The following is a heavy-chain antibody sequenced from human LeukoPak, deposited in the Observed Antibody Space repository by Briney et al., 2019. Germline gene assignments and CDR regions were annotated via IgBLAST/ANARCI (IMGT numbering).Heavy chain of an antibody. CDR1: GFTFSSYA. CDR3: AKATVTHLIDY. D-gene: IGHD4-17*01. CDR2: SASGGSS. J-gene: IGHJ4*02. Sequence: GGSLRLSCAASGFTFSSYAMNWVRQAPGKGLEWVPASASGGSSYYADSVKGRFTISRDNSKNTLYLQMNSLGAEDTAVYYCAKATVTHLIDYWGQGTLVTVSS. V-gene: IGHV3-23*01.